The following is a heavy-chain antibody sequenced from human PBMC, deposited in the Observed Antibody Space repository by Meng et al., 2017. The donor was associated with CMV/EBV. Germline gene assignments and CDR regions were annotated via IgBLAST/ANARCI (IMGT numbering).Heavy chain of an antibody. CDR3: AKYGWYYYDSSGTLDV. V-gene: IGHV3-30*02. CDR1: GFTFSSYG. Sequence: GESLKISCAASGFTFSSYGMHWVRQAPGKGLEWVAFIRYDGSNKYYADSVKGRFTISRDNSKNTLYLQMNSLRAEDTAVYYCAKYGWYYYDSSGTLDVWGQGTTVTVSS. CDR2: IRYDGSNK. J-gene: IGHJ6*02. D-gene: IGHD3-22*01.